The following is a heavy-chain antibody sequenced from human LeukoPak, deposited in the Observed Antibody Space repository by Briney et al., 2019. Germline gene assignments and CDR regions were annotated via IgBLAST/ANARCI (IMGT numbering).Heavy chain of an antibody. Sequence: GGSLRLSCAASGFTFSSYAMYWVRQAPGRGLEWVAVISYDGDNENYADSVKGRFTISRDNSKNTLYLQMNSLRDEDTAVYYCARSQDCSGTSCFKAFDYRGQGTLVTVSS. J-gene: IGHJ4*02. CDR1: GFTFSSYA. V-gene: IGHV3-30-3*01. D-gene: IGHD2-2*01. CDR3: ARSQDCSGTSCFKAFDY. CDR2: ISYDGDNE.